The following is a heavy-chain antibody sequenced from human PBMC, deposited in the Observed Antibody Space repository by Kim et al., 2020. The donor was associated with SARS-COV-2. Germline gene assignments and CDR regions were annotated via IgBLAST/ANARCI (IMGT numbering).Heavy chain of an antibody. D-gene: IGHD1-26*01. V-gene: IGHV3-66*02. CDR1: GFTVSSNY. J-gene: IGHJ4*02. CDR2: IYSGGST. Sequence: GGSLRLSCAASGFTVSSNYMSWVRQAPGKGLESVSVIYSGGSTYYADSVKGRFTISRDNSKNTLYLQMNSLRAEDTAVYYCARCALGGSSWAPFDYWGQGTLVTVSS. CDR3: ARCALGGSSWAPFDY.